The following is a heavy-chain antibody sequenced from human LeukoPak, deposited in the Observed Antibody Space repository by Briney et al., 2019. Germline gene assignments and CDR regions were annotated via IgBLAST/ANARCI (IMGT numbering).Heavy chain of an antibody. D-gene: IGHD3-9*01. Sequence: SETLSLTCTVACDSVTSGDYYWSWIRQPPGKGLEWIGHIFYTWRTDYNPSLQSRVTMSLDTSKNQWSLNLSSVTAADTAVYYCAAERLRYFDWLMVYWGQGNLVTVSS. CDR2: IFYTWRT. CDR1: CDSVTSGDYY. V-gene: IGHV4-61*08. CDR3: AAERLRYFDWLMVY. J-gene: IGHJ4*02.